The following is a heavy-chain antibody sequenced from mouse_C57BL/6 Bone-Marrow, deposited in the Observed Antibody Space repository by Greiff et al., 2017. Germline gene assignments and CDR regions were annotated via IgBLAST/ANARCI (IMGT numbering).Heavy chain of an antibody. V-gene: IGHV1-55*01. CDR3: ARSGPLGRSFDY. CDR1: GSTFPSYW. Sequence: VQLQQPGAELVKPGASVKMSCKASGSTFPSYWITWVKQRPGQGLEGIGDIYPTSGRTNSNEKFKSKAILTVDTSSNTAYMQLSSLTSEDSAVFYCARSGPLGRSFDYWGQGTTLTVSS. CDR2: IYPTSGRT. D-gene: IGHD4-1*01. J-gene: IGHJ2*01.